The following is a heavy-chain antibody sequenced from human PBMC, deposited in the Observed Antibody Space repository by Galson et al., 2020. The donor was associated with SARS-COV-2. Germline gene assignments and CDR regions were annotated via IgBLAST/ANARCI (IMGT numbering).Heavy chain of an antibody. Sequence: TGGSLRLSCAASGFTFSSYWMSWVRQAPGKGLEWVANIKQDGSGKYYVDSVKGRFTISRDNAKNSLYLQMNSLRAEDTAVYYCARDSDVAGGDANYYGMDVWGQGTTVTVSS. CDR3: ARDSDVAGGDANYYGMDV. V-gene: IGHV3-7*01. CDR1: GFTFSSYW. J-gene: IGHJ6*02. CDR2: IKQDGSGK. D-gene: IGHD2-21*01.